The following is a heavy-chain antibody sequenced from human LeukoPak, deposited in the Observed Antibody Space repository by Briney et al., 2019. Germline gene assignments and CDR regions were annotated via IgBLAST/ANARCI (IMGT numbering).Heavy chain of an antibody. CDR2: IKQDGSEK. Sequence: GGSLRLSCADSGITFSRYCVTWVRQAPGKGLEWVANIKQDGSEKYYVDSVKGRFTISRDNAKNSLYLHMNSLRAEDTAVYYCARVAAAAFYDAFDIWGQGTMVTVSS. V-gene: IGHV3-7*01. CDR3: ARVAAAAFYDAFDI. CDR1: GITFSRYC. J-gene: IGHJ3*02. D-gene: IGHD6-13*01.